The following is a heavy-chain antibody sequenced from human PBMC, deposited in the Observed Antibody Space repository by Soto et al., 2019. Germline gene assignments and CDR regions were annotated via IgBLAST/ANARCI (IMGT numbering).Heavy chain of an antibody. V-gene: IGHV3-30-3*01. CDR2: ISYDGSNK. Sequence: QVQLVESGGGVVQPGRSLRLSCAASGFTFSSYAMHWVRQAPGKGLEWVAVISYDGSNKYYADSVKGRFTISRDNSKNTLYLLMNSLRAEDTALYYCARVPSSSGRALFVYWGQGALVTVSS. CDR3: ARVPSSSGRALFVY. CDR1: GFTFSSYA. D-gene: IGHD2-15*01. J-gene: IGHJ4*02.